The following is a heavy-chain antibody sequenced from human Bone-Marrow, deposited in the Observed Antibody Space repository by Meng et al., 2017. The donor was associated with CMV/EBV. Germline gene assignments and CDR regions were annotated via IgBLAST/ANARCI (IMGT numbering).Heavy chain of an antibody. Sequence: SCAASGFTVSSNYMSWVRQAPGKGLEWVSVIYSGGSTYYADSVKGRFTISRDNSKNTLYLQMNSLRAEDTAVYYCARDRSDRIAARGYFDYWGQGTLVTVSS. D-gene: IGHD6-13*01. CDR3: ARDRSDRIAARGYFDY. CDR1: GFTVSSNY. CDR2: IYSGGST. J-gene: IGHJ4*03. V-gene: IGHV3-66*02.